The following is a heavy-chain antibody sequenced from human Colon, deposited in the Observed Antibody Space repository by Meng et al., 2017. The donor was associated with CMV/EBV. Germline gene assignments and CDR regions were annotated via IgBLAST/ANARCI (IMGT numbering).Heavy chain of an antibody. J-gene: IGHJ4*02. V-gene: IGHV3-15*01. CDR1: GLTARNVW. Sequence: GESLKISCIVSGLTARNVWLSWARQGSGKGLEWVGHIKKDRSGGTTHYSESVKGRFTMSRDDSKNVFYLQMNDLKLADTAVYYCTTDSGIGPRPLFGDWGRGTLVTVSS. D-gene: IGHD1-26*01. CDR2: IKKDRSGGTT. CDR3: TTDSGIGPRPLFGD.